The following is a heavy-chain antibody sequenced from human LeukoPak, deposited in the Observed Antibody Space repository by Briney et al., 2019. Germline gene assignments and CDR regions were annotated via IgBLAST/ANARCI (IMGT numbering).Heavy chain of an antibody. D-gene: IGHD4-23*01. CDR3: ATHLRNYGGNSDYFDY. J-gene: IGHJ4*02. Sequence: PGGSLRLSCAASGFTFSSYGMSWVRQAPGKGLEWVSAISGSGGSTYYADSVKGRFTISRDNSKNTLYLQMNSLRAEDTAVYYCATHLRNYGGNSDYFDYWGQGTLVTVSS. CDR2: ISGSGGST. V-gene: IGHV3-23*01. CDR1: GFTFSSYG.